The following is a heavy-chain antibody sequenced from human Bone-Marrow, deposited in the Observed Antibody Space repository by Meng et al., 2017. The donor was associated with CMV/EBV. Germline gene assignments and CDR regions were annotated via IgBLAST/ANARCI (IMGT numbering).Heavy chain of an antibody. V-gene: IGHV3-21*01. CDR1: GFTFSSYS. J-gene: IGHJ4*02. CDR2: ISSSSSYI. Sequence: GESLKISCAASGFTFSSYSMNWVRQAPGKGLEWVSSISSSSSYIYYADSVKGRFTISRDNAKNSLYLQMNSLRAEDTAMYYCARDLEYYYDSSGYSGFVYWGRGTLVTVSS. CDR3: ARDLEYYYDSSGYSGFVY. D-gene: IGHD3-22*01.